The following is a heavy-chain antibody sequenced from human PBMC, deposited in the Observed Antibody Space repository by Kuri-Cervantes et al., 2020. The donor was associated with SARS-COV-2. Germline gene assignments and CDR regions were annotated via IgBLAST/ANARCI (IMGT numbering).Heavy chain of an antibody. D-gene: IGHD3-3*01. CDR2: IYPGDSDT. CDR1: GYSFTSYW. V-gene: IGHV5-51*01. CDR3: ARFYTYYDFWSGYRTDDAFDI. J-gene: IGHJ3*02. Sequence: GESLKISCKGSGYSFTSYWIGWVRQMPGEGLEWMGIIYPGDSDTRYSPSFQGQVTISADKSISTAYLQWSSLKASDTAMYYCARFYTYYDFWSGYRTDDAFDIWGQGTMITVSS.